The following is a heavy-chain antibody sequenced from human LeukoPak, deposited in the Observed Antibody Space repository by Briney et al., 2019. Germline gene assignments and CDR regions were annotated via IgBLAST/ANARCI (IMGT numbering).Heavy chain of an antibody. D-gene: IGHD3-22*01. CDR1: GFTFSSYA. J-gene: IGHJ4*02. V-gene: IGHV3-7*01. Sequence: GGSLRLSCAASGFTFSSYAMSWVRQAPGKGLEWVANIKQDGSEKYSVYSVKGRFTISRDNAKNSLYLQMNSLRAEDTAVYYCARDEDTSAYYSYWGQGTLVTVSS. CDR3: ARDEDTSAYYSY. CDR2: IKQDGSEK.